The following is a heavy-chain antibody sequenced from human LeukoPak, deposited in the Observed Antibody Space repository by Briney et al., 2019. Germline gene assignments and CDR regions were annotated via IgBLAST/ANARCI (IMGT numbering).Heavy chain of an antibody. CDR3: ARDSDPEYYDFWSGYYDY. J-gene: IGHJ4*02. CDR2: IKQDGSEK. V-gene: IGHV3-7*01. D-gene: IGHD3-3*01. Sequence: GGSLRLSCAASGFTFSSYWMSWVRQAPGKGLEWVANIKQDGSEKYYVDSVKGRFTISRDNSKNTLYLQMNSLRAEDTAVYYCARDSDPEYYDFWSGYYDYWGQGTLVTVSS. CDR1: GFTFSSYW.